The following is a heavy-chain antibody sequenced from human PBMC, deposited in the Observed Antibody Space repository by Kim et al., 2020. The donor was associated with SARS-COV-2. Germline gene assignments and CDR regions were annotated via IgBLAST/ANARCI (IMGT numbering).Heavy chain of an antibody. D-gene: IGHD1-26*01. V-gene: IGHV5-10-1*01. CDR1: GYSFTSYW. CDR3: ARGFGVGATGNWFDP. J-gene: IGHJ5*02. CDR2: IDPSDSYT. Sequence: GESLKISCKGSGYSFTSYWISWLRQMPGKGLEWKGRIDPSDSYTNYSPSFQGHVTISADKSISTAYLQWSSLKASDTAMYYCARGFGVGATGNWFDPWGQGTLVTVSS.